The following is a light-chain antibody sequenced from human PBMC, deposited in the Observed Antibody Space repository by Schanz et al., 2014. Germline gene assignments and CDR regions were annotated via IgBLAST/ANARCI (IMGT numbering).Light chain of an antibody. Sequence: EIVLTQSPGTLSLSPGERATLSCRASQTVDSKDLGWYQQKPGQTPRLLMYGTSNRATGVPDRFSGSGSGTDFTLTISRLEPGDFATYYCQQYDSYSPFTFGPGTKVDIK. CDR2: GTS. V-gene: IGKV3-20*01. CDR1: QTVDSKD. CDR3: QQYDSYSPFT. J-gene: IGKJ3*01.